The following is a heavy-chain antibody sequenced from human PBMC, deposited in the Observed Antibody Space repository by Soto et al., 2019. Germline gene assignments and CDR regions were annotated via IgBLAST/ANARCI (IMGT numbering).Heavy chain of an antibody. J-gene: IGHJ5*02. V-gene: IGHV4-59*01. CDR1: GGSISSYY. D-gene: IGHD3-22*01. Sequence: SETLSLTCTVSGGSISSYYWSWIRQPPGKGLEWIGYIYYSGSTNYNPSLKSRVTMSVDTSKNQFSLKLSSVTAADTAVYYCARDRGDYDSSGYLNWFDPWGQGTLVTVSS. CDR2: IYYSGST. CDR3: ARDRGDYDSSGYLNWFDP.